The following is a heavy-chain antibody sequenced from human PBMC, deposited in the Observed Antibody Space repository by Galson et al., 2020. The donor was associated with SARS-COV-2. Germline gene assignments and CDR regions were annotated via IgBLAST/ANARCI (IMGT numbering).Heavy chain of an antibody. V-gene: IGHV4-34*01. J-gene: IGHJ3*02. CDR1: GGSFSGFY. Sequence: SETLSLTCAVYGGSFSGFYWSWIRQPPGKGLEWNGELNHSGSTNYNPSLKSRVTISVDTSKKQFSLKLSSVTAADTAVYYCARARVITIFGVIITRDAFDIWGQGAMVTVSS. D-gene: IGHD3-3*01. CDR2: LNHSGST. CDR3: ARARVITIFGVIITRDAFDI.